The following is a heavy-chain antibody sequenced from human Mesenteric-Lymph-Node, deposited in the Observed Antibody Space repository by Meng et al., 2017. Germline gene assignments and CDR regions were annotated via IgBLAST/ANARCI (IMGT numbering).Heavy chain of an antibody. CDR1: GFTVSSNY. D-gene: IGHD3-10*01. J-gene: IGHJ4*02. Sequence: GGSLRLSCAASGFTVSSNYMSWVRQAPGKGLEWVSVIYSGGSTYYADSVKGRFTISRDNSKNTLYLQMNSLRAEDTAVYYCARLYYYGSGSYRPYAFDYWGQGTLVTVSS. CDR2: IYSGGST. CDR3: ARLYYYGSGSYRPYAFDY. V-gene: IGHV3-66*02.